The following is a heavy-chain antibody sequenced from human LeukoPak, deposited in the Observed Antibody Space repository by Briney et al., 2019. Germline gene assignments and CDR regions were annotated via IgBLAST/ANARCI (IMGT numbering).Heavy chain of an antibody. Sequence: ASVKVSCKVSGYTLTELSMHWVRQAPGKGLEWMGGFDPEDGETIYAQKFQGRVTMTEDTSTDTAYMELSSLRSEDTAVYYCATDGLYDILTGYYGVSWGQGTLVTVSS. CDR2: FDPEDGET. D-gene: IGHD3-9*01. CDR1: GYTLTELS. J-gene: IGHJ5*02. CDR3: ATDGLYDILTGYYGVS. V-gene: IGHV1-24*01.